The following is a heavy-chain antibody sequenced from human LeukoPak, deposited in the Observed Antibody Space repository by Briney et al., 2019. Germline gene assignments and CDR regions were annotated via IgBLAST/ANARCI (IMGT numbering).Heavy chain of an antibody. V-gene: IGHV3-11*04. CDR3: ARDCNAVRYFDWILSVGWFDP. CDR2: ISSSGRTI. D-gene: IGHD3-9*01. Sequence: PGGSLRLSCTASGFTFSDYYMSWIRQAPGKGLEWVSYISSSGRTIYYAYSVKGRFTISRDNAKNSLYLQMNSLRAEDTAVYYCARDCNAVRYFDWILSVGWFDPWGQGTLVTVSS. CDR1: GFTFSDYY. J-gene: IGHJ5*02.